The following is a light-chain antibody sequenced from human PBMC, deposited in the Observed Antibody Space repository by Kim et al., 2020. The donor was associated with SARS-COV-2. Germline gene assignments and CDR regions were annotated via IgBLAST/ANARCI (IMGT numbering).Light chain of an antibody. CDR1: SSNRGEGFD. V-gene: IGLV1-40*01. J-gene: IGLJ2*01. CDR2: GNS. Sequence: GQRVTSSWIGSSSNRGEGFDVHWYHHLPGTAPKLLIYGNSNRPSGVPDRFSGSKSGTSASLAITGLQAEDEADYYCQSYDNSLYAIFGGGTQLTVL. CDR3: QSYDNSLYAI.